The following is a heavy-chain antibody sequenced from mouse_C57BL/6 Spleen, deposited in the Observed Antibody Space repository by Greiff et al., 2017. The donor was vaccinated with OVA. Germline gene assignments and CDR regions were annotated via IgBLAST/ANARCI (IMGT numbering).Heavy chain of an antibody. CDR2: IYPRSGNT. CDR1: GYTFTSYG. J-gene: IGHJ3*01. D-gene: IGHD2-4*01. V-gene: IGHV1-81*01. CDR3: ASYYDYAPFAY. Sequence: QVQLQQSGAELARPGASVKLSCKASGYTFTSYGISWVKQRTGQGLEWIGEIYPRSGNTYYNEKFKGKATLTADKSSSTAYMELRSLTSEDAAVDVCASYYDYAPFAYWGQGTLVTVSA.